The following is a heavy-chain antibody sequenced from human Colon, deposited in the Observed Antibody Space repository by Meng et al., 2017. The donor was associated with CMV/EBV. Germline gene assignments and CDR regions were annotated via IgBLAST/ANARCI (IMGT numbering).Heavy chain of an antibody. CDR3: ARDDFTTSSYDI. CDR2: INSDGSSI. V-gene: IGHV3-74*01. J-gene: IGHJ4*02. Sequence: GESLKISCAASGFNFRTSWIHWVRQAPGKGLVWVSRINSDGSSISYADFVKGRFTISRDNARNTVFLQLNSVTADDTALYYCARDDFTTSSYDIWGQGTLVTVSS. D-gene: IGHD3-9*01. CDR1: GFNFRTSW.